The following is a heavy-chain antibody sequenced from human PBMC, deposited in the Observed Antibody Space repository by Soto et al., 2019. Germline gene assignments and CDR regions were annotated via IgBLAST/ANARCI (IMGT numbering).Heavy chain of an antibody. Sequence: ASVKVSCKASGYTFTSYGISWVRQAPGQGLEWMGWISAYNGNTNYAQKLQGRVTMTTNTSISTAYMELSSLRSEDTAVYYCARGQRIAARLCSYWGQGTLVTVSS. D-gene: IGHD6-6*01. CDR3: ARGQRIAARLCSY. CDR2: ISAYNGNT. V-gene: IGHV1-18*01. J-gene: IGHJ4*02. CDR1: GYTFTSYG.